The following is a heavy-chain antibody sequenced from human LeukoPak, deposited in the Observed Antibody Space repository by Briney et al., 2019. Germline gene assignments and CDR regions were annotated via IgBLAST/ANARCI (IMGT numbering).Heavy chain of an antibody. CDR2: ISGSGGST. J-gene: IGHJ4*02. D-gene: IGHD3-22*01. Sequence: GGSLRLSCAASGFTFSSYAMSWVRQAPGKGLEWVSAISGSGGSTYYADSVKGRFTISRDNSKNTLYLQMNSLRAEDTAVYYCAKGQYYYDTSALGYWGQGTLVTVSS. CDR3: AKGQYYYDTSALGY. CDR1: GFTFSSYA. V-gene: IGHV3-23*01.